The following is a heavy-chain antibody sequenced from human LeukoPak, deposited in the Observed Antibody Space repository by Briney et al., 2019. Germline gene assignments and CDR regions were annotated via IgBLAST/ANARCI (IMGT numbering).Heavy chain of an antibody. CDR1: GGSFSGYY. CDR2: INHGGST. D-gene: IGHD1-26*01. CDR3: ARLKRPNRGSYIYYYYMDV. Sequence: SETLSLTCAVYGGSFSGYYWSWIRQPPGKGLEWIGEINHGGSTNYNPSLKSRVTISVDTSKNQFSLKLSSVTAADTAVYYCARLKRPNRGSYIYYYYMDVWGKGTTVTVSS. V-gene: IGHV4-34*01. J-gene: IGHJ6*03.